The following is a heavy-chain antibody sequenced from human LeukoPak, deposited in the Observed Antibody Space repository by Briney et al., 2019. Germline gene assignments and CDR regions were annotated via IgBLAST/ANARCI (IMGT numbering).Heavy chain of an antibody. CDR1: GFSFSSYW. V-gene: IGHV3-7*01. CDR2: IRQDESER. J-gene: IGHJ6*03. D-gene: IGHD3-3*01. CDR3: ARDNYDFWSGYYSNYYYYMDV. Sequence: PGGSLRLSCEGSGFSFSSYWMTWVRQSPGKGPEWVANIRQDESERYTVGSVKGRFTISRDNAKNSLYLQMNSLRAEDTAVYYCARDNYDFWSGYYSNYYYYMDVWGKGTTVTVSS.